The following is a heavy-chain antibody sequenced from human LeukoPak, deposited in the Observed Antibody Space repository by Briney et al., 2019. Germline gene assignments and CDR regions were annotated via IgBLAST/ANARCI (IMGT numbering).Heavy chain of an antibody. Sequence: SETLSLTCTVSGGSISSSSYYWGWIRQPPGKGLEWIGSIYYSGSTYYNPSLKSRVTMSVDTSKNQFSLKLSSVTAADTAVYYCARSTLGYCTNGVCYNPGNYYYYMDVWGKGTTVTVSS. J-gene: IGHJ6*03. V-gene: IGHV4-39*07. CDR2: IYYSGST. CDR3: ARSTLGYCTNGVCYNPGNYYYYMDV. D-gene: IGHD2-8*01. CDR1: GGSISSSSYY.